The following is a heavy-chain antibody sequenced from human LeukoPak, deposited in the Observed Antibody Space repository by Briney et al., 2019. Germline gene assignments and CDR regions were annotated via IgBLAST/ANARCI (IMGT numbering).Heavy chain of an antibody. D-gene: IGHD1-26*01. V-gene: IGHV3-23*01. CDR2: ISGSGGST. CDR1: GFTFSSYA. Sequence: GGSLTLSCAASGFTFSSYAMSWVRQPPAKGLEWVSAISGSGGSTYYADSAKGRFTISRDNSKNTLYLQMNSLRAEDSAVYYCAKDRGELLPAIVPFDYWGQGTLVTVSS. J-gene: IGHJ4*02. CDR3: AKDRGELLPAIVPFDY.